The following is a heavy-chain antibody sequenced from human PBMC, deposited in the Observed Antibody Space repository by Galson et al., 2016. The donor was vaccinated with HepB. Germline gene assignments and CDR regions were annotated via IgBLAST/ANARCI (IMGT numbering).Heavy chain of an antibody. CDR3: AREMHVAAAAAFDF. Sequence: SLRLSCAASEFTFSTYGMHWVRQAPGKGLEWVALIWHDGSNKYYADSVKGRFTISRDKPKNTLYLQMNSLKVEDTAVYYCAREMHVAAAAAFDFWGRGTLVTCAS. J-gene: IGHJ4*02. D-gene: IGHD6-13*01. V-gene: IGHV3-33*01. CDR1: EFTFSTYG. CDR2: IWHDGSNK.